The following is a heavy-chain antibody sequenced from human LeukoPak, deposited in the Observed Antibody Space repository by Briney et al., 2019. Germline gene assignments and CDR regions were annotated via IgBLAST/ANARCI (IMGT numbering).Heavy chain of an antibody. J-gene: IGHJ5*02. Sequence: ASMKVSCKASGYTFTSYDINWVRQATGQGLEWMGWMNPNSGNTGYAQKFQGRVTMTRNTSISTAYMELSSLRSEDTAVYYCARGWPSSYQLLFGQEERNWFDPWGQGTLVTVSS. CDR2: MNPNSGNT. D-gene: IGHD2-2*01. V-gene: IGHV1-8*01. CDR3: ARGWPSSYQLLFGQEERNWFDP. CDR1: GYTFTSYD.